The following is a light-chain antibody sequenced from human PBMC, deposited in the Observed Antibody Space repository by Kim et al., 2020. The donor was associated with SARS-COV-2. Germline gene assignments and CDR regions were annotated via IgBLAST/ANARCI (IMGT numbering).Light chain of an antibody. CDR2: QDI. J-gene: IGLJ1*01. CDR1: KLGDKY. CDR3: QAWDSSAHYV. V-gene: IGLV3-1*01. Sequence: VSPGKTASVTCAGDKLGDKYVCWYQQKPGQSPVLVIYQDIKRPSGIPERFSGSNSGNTATLTISGTQAMDEADYYCQAWDSSAHYVFGTGTKVTVL.